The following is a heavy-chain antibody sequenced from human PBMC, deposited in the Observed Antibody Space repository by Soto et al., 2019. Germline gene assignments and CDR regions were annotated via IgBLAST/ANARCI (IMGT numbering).Heavy chain of an antibody. CDR2: ISSSGSTI. J-gene: IGHJ4*02. Sequence: GGSLRLSCAASGFTFSDYYMSWIRQAPGKGLEWVSYISSSGSTIYYADSVKGRFTISRGNAKNSLYLQMNSLRAEDTAVYYCAKRATGTYFDYWGQGTLVTVSS. CDR3: AKRATGTYFDY. D-gene: IGHD1-1*01. CDR1: GFTFSDYY. V-gene: IGHV3-11*01.